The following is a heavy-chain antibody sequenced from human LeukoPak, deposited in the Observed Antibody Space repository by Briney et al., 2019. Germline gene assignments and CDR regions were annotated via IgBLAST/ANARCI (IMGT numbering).Heavy chain of an antibody. V-gene: IGHV3-23*01. CDR1: EFTFSSFA. D-gene: IGHD3-16*01. CDR3: AKCAESYGNDAFDL. CDR2: IRGGGAGT. Sequence: GGSLRLSCAASEFTFSSFAMSWVRQARGKGFGWVSSIRGGGAGTLYADSVKGRFTVSRDNSKSTLYLQMNSVRVEDTAVYYCAKCAESYGNDAFDLWGPGTTVTVPS. J-gene: IGHJ3*01.